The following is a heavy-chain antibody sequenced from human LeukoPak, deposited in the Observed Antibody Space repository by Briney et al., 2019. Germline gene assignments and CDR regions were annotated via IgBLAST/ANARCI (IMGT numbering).Heavy chain of an antibody. V-gene: IGHV3-11*01. J-gene: IGHJ4*02. Sequence: GGSLRLSCAASGFTFSDYYMSWIRQAPGKGLEWVSYISSSGSTIYYADSVKGRFTISRDNAKNSVSLQMNSLRAEDTAVYFCARGYSNYYFDHWGQGTLVTVSS. CDR3: ARGYSNYYFDH. CDR1: GFTFSDYY. D-gene: IGHD6-13*01. CDR2: ISSSGSTI.